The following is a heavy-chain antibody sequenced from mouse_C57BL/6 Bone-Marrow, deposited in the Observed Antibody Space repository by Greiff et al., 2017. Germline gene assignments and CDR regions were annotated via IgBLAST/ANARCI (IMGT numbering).Heavy chain of an antibody. CDR3: ARHYYGRAWFAY. CDR2: INPSTGGT. D-gene: IGHD1-1*01. CDR1: GYSFTGYY. Sequence: VQLQQSGPELVQPGASVKLSCKASGYSFTGYYMTWVKQSPETSLEWIGEINPSTGGTTYNQKFKAKATLTVDKSSSTAYMQLKSLTSEDSAVYYCARHYYGRAWFAYWGQGTLVTVSA. V-gene: IGHV1-42*01. J-gene: IGHJ3*01.